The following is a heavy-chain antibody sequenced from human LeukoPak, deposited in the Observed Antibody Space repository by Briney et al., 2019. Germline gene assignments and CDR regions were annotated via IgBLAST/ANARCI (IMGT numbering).Heavy chain of an antibody. J-gene: IGHJ6*03. CDR2: IYYTGST. V-gene: IGHV4-39*01. Sequence: SETLSPTCTVSGASISSSTYYWAWIRQPPGKGLEWIGDIYYTGSTYYNPSLKSRVTISVDTSKKQFSLKLRSVTAADTAVYYCVRQESNYNYYMDVWGKGTTVTVSS. CDR3: VRQESNYNYYMDV. CDR1: GASISSSTYY.